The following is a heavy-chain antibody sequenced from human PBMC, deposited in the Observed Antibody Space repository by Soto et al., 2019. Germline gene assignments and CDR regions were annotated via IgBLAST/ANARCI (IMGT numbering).Heavy chain of an antibody. Sequence: QVQLVESGGGVVQPGRSLRLSCAASGFTFSSYGMHWVRQAPGKGLEWEAVISYDGSNKYYADSVKGRFTISRDNSKNTLYLQMNSLRAEDTAVYYCAKEEDTAMVNRYYFDYWGQGTLVTVSS. CDR3: AKEEDTAMVNRYYFDY. V-gene: IGHV3-30*18. CDR1: GFTFSSYG. J-gene: IGHJ4*02. CDR2: ISYDGSNK. D-gene: IGHD5-18*01.